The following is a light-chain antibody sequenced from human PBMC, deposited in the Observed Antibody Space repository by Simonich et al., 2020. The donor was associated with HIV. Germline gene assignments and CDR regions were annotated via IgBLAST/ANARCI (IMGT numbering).Light chain of an antibody. CDR2: WAS. V-gene: IGKV4-1*01. CDR3: QQYYSSPHT. J-gene: IGKJ2*01. Sequence: DIVMTQSPDSLAVSLGERATINCKSSQSVLHSSNNKNYLVWYQQKPGQTPKLLIYWASTREYGVPDRFSGSGSGTDFTLTISSLQAEDVAVYYCQQYYSSPHTFGQGTRLEIK. CDR1: QSVLHSSNNKNY.